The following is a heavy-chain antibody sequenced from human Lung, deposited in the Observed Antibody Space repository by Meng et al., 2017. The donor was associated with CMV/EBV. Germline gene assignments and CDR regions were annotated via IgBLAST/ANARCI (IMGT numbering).Heavy chain of an antibody. J-gene: IGHJ4*02. Sequence: ASGFTFSSYAMSCVRQAPGKGLEWVSAISGSGGSTYYADSVKGRFTISRDNSKNTLYLQMNSLRAEDTAVYYCAKGLSGSYFPFDYWGQGTLVTVSS. CDR3: AKGLSGSYFPFDY. CDR2: ISGSGGST. CDR1: GFTFSSYA. D-gene: IGHD1-26*01. V-gene: IGHV3-23*01.